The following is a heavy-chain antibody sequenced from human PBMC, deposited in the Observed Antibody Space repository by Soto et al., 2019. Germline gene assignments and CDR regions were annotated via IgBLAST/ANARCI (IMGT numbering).Heavy chain of an antibody. Sequence: QVQLVQSGAEVKKPGASVKVSCKASGYTFTSYGISWVRQAPGQGLEWMGWISAYNGNTNYAQKLQGRVTMTTDASTSTAYMELRSLRSDDTAVYYCARSILGSAARPVYYYGMDVWGQGTTVTVSS. J-gene: IGHJ6*02. CDR3: ARSILGSAARPVYYYGMDV. CDR1: GYTFTSYG. V-gene: IGHV1-18*01. CDR2: ISAYNGNT. D-gene: IGHD6-6*01.